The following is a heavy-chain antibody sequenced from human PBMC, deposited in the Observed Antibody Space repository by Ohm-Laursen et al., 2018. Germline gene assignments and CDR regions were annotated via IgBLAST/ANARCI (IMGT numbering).Heavy chain of an antibody. D-gene: IGHD1-26*01. J-gene: IGHJ4*02. CDR1: GFTFSDFY. CDR3: ARLLSGSSPEDY. V-gene: IGHV3-11*01. CDR2: ITSSGDTL. Sequence: SLRLSCAASGFTFSDFYMSWIRQAPGKGLEWISYITSSGDTLYYVDSVQGRFTISRDNAKNSLYLQMNSLRPEDTAVYYCARLLSGSSPEDYWGQGTLVTVSS.